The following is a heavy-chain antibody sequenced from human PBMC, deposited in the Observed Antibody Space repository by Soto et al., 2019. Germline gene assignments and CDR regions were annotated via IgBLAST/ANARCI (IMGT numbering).Heavy chain of an antibody. CDR3: ASSHAGAHITAAVH. V-gene: IGHV4-30-2*01. J-gene: IGHJ4*02. CDR2: VYHSGST. Sequence: QLQLQESGSGLVKPSQTLSLTCAVSGGSISSSGYSWSWIRQPPGKGLEWVGYVYHSGSTYYNPCLKSRVTISVDRSKNQFSLKLSSVTAADTAVYYCASSHAGAHITAAVHWGQGTLVTVSS. D-gene: IGHD6-13*01. CDR1: GGSISSSGYS.